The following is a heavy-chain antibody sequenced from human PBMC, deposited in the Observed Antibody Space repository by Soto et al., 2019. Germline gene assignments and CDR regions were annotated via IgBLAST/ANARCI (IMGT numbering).Heavy chain of an antibody. CDR2: IYYSGST. J-gene: IGHJ4*02. V-gene: IGHV4-39*01. CDR1: GGSISSSSYY. D-gene: IGHD2-15*01. Sequence: QLQLQESGPGLVKPSETLSLTCTVSGGSISSSSYYWGWIRQPPGKGLEWIGSIYYSGSTYYNPSLKSRVTISVGTSKNQFSLKLSSVTAADTAVYYCARFCSGGSCLYAPFGNCWGQGTLVTVSS. CDR3: ARFCSGGSCLYAPFGNC.